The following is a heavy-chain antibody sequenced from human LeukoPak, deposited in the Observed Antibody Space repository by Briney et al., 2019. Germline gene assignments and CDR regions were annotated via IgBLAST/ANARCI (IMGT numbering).Heavy chain of an antibody. CDR1: GGSISSYY. V-gene: IGHV4-59*01. CDR2: IYYSGST. Sequence: PSETLSLTCTVSGGSISSYYWRLIRQPPGKGLEWIGYIYYSGSTNYNPSLKSRVTISVDTSKNQFSLKLSSVTAADTAVYYCVRVDGYQLLQWGQGTLVTVSS. CDR3: VRVDGYQLLQ. J-gene: IGHJ4*02. D-gene: IGHD2-2*01.